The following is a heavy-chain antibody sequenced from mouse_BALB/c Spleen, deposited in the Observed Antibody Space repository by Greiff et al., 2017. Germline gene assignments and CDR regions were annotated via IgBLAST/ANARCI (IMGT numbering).Heavy chain of an antibody. Sequence: QVQLQQPGAELVMPGASVKMSCKASGYTFTDYWMHWVKQRPGQGLEWIGAIDTSDSYTSYNQKFKGKATLTVDESSSTAYMQLSSLTSEDSAVYYCAREGIYYYGSTNYFDYWGQGTTLTVSS. CDR2: IDTSDSYT. CDR1: GYTFTDYW. CDR3: AREGIYYYGSTNYFDY. D-gene: IGHD1-1*01. V-gene: IGHV1-69*01. J-gene: IGHJ2*01.